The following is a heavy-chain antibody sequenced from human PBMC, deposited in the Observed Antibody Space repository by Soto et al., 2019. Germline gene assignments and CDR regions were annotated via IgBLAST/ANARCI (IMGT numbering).Heavy chain of an antibody. CDR3: ASHTNSWYYFDH. CDR2: IYPGDSDT. J-gene: IGHJ4*02. V-gene: IGHV5-51*01. Sequence: EVQLVQSGAEVKKPGESLKISRKAFRYGFTDYWIGWVRQMPGKGLEWMGFIYPGDSDTRYSPSFQGQVTISADKSISTAYLQWSSLKAPDSAIYFCASHTNSWYYFDHWGQGTVVNVSS. D-gene: IGHD6-13*01. CDR1: RYGFTDYW.